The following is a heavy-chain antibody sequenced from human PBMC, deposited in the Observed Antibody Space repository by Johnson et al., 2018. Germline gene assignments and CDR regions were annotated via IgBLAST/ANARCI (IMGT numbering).Heavy chain of an antibody. V-gene: IGHV3-74*01. CDR3: ARTNYDIFTGYPRWIYGMDV. CDR2: INSDGSST. Sequence: VQLQESGGGLVQPGGSLRLSCAASGFTFSSYWMHWVRQAPGKGLVWVSRINSDGSSTSYADSVKGRFTISRDNAKNTLYLQMNSLRAEDTAVYYCARTNYDIFTGYPRWIYGMDVWGQGTTVTVSS. CDR1: GFTFSSYW. D-gene: IGHD3-9*01. J-gene: IGHJ6*02.